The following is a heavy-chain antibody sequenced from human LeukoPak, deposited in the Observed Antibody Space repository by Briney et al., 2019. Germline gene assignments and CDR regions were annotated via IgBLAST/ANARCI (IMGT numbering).Heavy chain of an antibody. CDR3: ARDYYGDYGAYYFDY. V-gene: IGHV4-59*01. D-gene: IGHD4-17*01. Sequence: SETLSLTCTVSGGSISGYYWSWIRQPPGKGLEWIGYIYYSGNTNYNPSLKSRVTISVDTSKNQFALKLSSVTAADTAVYYCARDYYGDYGAYYFDYWGQGTLVTVSS. CDR1: GGSISGYY. J-gene: IGHJ4*02. CDR2: IYYSGNT.